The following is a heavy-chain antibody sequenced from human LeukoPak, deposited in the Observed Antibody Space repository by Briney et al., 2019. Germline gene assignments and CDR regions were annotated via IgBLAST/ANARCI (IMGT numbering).Heavy chain of an antibody. D-gene: IGHD2-15*01. V-gene: IGHV4-31*03. CDR2: IYYSGST. CDR1: GGSISSGGYY. CDR3: ARGVGCSGGSCYSGAFDI. J-gene: IGHJ3*02. Sequence: PSETLSLTCTVSGGSISSGGYYWSWIRQHPGKGLEWIGYIYYSGSTYYNPSLKSRVTISVDTSKNQFSLKLSSVTAADTAVYYCARGVGCSGGSCYSGAFDIWGQGTMVTVSS.